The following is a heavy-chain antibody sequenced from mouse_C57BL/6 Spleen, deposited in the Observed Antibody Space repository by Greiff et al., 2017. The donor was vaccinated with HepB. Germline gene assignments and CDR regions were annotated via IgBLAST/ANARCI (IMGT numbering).Heavy chain of an antibody. D-gene: IGHD2-1*01. CDR1: GYSITSGYY. V-gene: IGHV3-6*01. Sequence: EVQLVESGPGLVKPSQSLSLTCSVTGYSITSGYYWNWLRQFPGNKLEWMGYISYDGSNNYNPSLKNRISITRDTSKNQFFLKLNSVTTEDTATYYCARGGNYVYFDYWGQGTTLTVSS. CDR3: ARGGNYVYFDY. J-gene: IGHJ2*01. CDR2: ISYDGSN.